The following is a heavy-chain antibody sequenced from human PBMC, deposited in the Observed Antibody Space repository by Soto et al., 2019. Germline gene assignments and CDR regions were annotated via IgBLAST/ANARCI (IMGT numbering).Heavy chain of an antibody. V-gene: IGHV5-51*01. CDR2: IYPGDSDT. D-gene: IGHD6-19*01. Sequence: GESLKISCKGSGYSLTNYWIGWARQMPGKGLEWMGIIYPGDSDTRYSPSFQGQVTISAEKSTSTAYLQWSSLKASDSAIYYCARPREAGKNYYGVDVWGQGTTVTVSS. CDR3: ARPREAGKNYYGVDV. CDR1: GYSLTNYW. J-gene: IGHJ6*02.